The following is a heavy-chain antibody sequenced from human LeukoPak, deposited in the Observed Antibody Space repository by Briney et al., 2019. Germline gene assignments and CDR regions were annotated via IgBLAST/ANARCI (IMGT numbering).Heavy chain of an antibody. Sequence: SETLSLTCTVSGYSISSDYWAWIRQPPGKGLEWIGSIFHTGSTYHNPSLKSRVTISVDTSKNQFSLKLSSVTAADTAIYYCTREYGFMTTVLHAFDIWGQGTMVTVSS. CDR1: GYSISSDY. CDR2: IFHTGST. V-gene: IGHV4-38-2*02. D-gene: IGHD4-17*01. J-gene: IGHJ3*02. CDR3: TREYGFMTTVLHAFDI.